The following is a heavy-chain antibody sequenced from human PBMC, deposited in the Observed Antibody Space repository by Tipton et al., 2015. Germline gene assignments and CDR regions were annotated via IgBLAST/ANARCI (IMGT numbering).Heavy chain of an antibody. Sequence: SLRLSCTVSGDSINTSNWWSWVRQPPGKGLEWIGEIYERGSTNYNSSLRGRVTISEDKSKNQFSLRLNSVTAADTAVYYCARDSAARRGGFDYWGQGTRVTVSS. D-gene: IGHD6-6*01. V-gene: IGHV4-4*02. CDR1: GDSINTSNW. CDR3: ARDSAARRGGFDY. J-gene: IGHJ4*02. CDR2: IYERGST.